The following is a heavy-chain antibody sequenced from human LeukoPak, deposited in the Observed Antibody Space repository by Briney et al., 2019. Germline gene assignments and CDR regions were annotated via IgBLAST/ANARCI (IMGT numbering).Heavy chain of an antibody. CDR1: GFTFNTYG. CDR2: ISGSGTST. V-gene: IGHV3-23*01. CDR3: AKKRDSHETLYFFDY. Sequence: PGGSLRLSCAASGFTFNTYGMTWVRQAPGKGLEWVSAISGSGTSTYYADSVQGRFTISRDSSKNTLSLQMNSLRAEDTAVYYCAKKRDSHETLYFFDYWGQGTLVTVSS. D-gene: IGHD2-15*01. J-gene: IGHJ4*02.